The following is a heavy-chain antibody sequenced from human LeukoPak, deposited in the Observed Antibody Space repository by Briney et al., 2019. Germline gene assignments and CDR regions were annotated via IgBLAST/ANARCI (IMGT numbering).Heavy chain of an antibody. CDR1: GFTFDDYA. V-gene: IGHV3-9*01. D-gene: IGHD4-17*01. CDR2: ISWNSGSI. CDR3: ARAPPDYGGLHEFQH. J-gene: IGHJ1*01. Sequence: GRSLRLSCAASGFTFDDYAMHWVRQAPGKGLEWVSGISWNSGSIGYADSVKGRFTISRDNAKNSLYLQMNSLRAEDTAVYYCARAPPDYGGLHEFQHWGQGTLVTVSS.